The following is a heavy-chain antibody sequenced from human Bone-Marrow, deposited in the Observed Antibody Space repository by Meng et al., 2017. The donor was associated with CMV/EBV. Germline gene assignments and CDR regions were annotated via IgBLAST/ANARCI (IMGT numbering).Heavy chain of an antibody. J-gene: IGHJ6*02. V-gene: IGHV1-2*02. CDR1: GYTFTGYY. CDR2: INPNSGGT. D-gene: IGHD4-23*01. Sequence: ASVKVSCKASGYTFTGYYMHWVRQAPGQGLEWMGWINPNSGGTNYAQKFQGRVTMTRDTSISTAYMERSRLRSDDTAVYYCARVSTTVVTPDYYGMDVWGQGTTVTVLL. CDR3: ARVSTTVVTPDYYGMDV.